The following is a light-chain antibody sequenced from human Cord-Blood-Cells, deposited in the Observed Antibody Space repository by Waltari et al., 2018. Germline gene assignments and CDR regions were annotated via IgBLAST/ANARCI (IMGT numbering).Light chain of an antibody. J-gene: IGLJ2*01. V-gene: IGLV2-14*01. CDR2: DVS. CDR3: SSYTSSSTVV. CDR1: RSDVGGLYY. Sequence: QSALPPPASVSGSPGHSITITCPRTRSDVGGLYYVPWYQQPPGKAPKRMIYDVSNRPSGVSNRFSGSKSGNTASLTISGLQAEDEADYYCSSYTSSSTVVFGGGTKLTVL.